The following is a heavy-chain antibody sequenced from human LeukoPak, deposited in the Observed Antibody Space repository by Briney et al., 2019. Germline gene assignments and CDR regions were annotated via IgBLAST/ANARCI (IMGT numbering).Heavy chain of an antibody. J-gene: IGHJ4*02. V-gene: IGHV4-59*12. Sequence: SETLSLTCTVSGGSISSYYWSWIRQPPGKGLEWIGHIYYSGSTNYNPSLKSRLTISIDTSKNQFSLRLSSVTAADTAVYYCARGRYYDYVWGSYRPSFFDYWGQGTLVTVSS. D-gene: IGHD3-16*02. CDR3: ARGRYYDYVWGSYRPSFFDY. CDR1: GGSISSYY. CDR2: IYYSGST.